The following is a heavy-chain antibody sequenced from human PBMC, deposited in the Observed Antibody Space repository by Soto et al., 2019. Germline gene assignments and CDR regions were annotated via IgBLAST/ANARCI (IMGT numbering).Heavy chain of an antibody. Sequence: QVQLQESGPGLVKPSGTLSLTCAVSGGSISSSNWWSWVRQPPGKGLEWIGEIYHSGSTNYNPSLKSRVTISADKSKNQFSLKLSSVTAADTAVYYCARDLVELAAADRLPGSWGQGTLVTVSS. CDR2: IYHSGST. CDR1: GGSISSSNW. J-gene: IGHJ4*02. V-gene: IGHV4-4*02. D-gene: IGHD6-13*01. CDR3: ARDLVELAAADRLPGS.